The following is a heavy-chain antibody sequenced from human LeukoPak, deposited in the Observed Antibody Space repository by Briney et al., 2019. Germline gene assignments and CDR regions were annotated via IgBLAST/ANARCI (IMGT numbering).Heavy chain of an antibody. CDR2: INSDGSST. Sequence: GGSLRLSCAASGFTFSSYWMHWVRQAPGKGLVWVSRINSDGSSTSYADSVKGRFIISRDNAKNTLYLQMNSLRAEDTAVYYCARVEACSSTSCYFTYYYYMDVWGKGTTVTVSS. CDR3: ARVEACSSTSCYFTYYYYMDV. D-gene: IGHD2-2*01. V-gene: IGHV3-74*01. CDR1: GFTFSSYW. J-gene: IGHJ6*03.